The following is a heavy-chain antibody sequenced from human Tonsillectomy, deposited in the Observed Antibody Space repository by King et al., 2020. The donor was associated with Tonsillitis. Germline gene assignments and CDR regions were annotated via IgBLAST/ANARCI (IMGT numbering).Heavy chain of an antibody. CDR1: GGSISSSSYY. Sequence: QLQESGPGLVKPSETLSLTCTVSGGSISSSSYYWGWIRQPPGKGLEWIGSIYYSGSTYYNPSLKSRVTISVDTSKNQFSLKLSSVTAADTAVYYCARPGYYGSGSYITWGQGTLVTVSS. CDR2: IYYSGST. D-gene: IGHD3-10*01. J-gene: IGHJ5*02. V-gene: IGHV4-39*01. CDR3: ARPGYYGSGSYIT.